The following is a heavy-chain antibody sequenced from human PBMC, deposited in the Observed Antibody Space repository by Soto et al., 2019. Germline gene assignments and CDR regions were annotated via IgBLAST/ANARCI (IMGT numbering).Heavy chain of an antibody. J-gene: IGHJ4*02. CDR2: IYYSGST. Sequence: PSETLSLTCTVSGGSVSSGSYHWTWIRQPPGKGLEWIGYIYYSGSTNYNPSLKSRVTISADTSKNQFSLKLSSVTAADTAVYYCARTSHYYDSSLIGWVYYSDFWGQGTLVTVSS. CDR3: ARTSHYYDSSLIGWVYYSDF. V-gene: IGHV4-61*01. D-gene: IGHD3-22*01. CDR1: GGSVSSGSYH.